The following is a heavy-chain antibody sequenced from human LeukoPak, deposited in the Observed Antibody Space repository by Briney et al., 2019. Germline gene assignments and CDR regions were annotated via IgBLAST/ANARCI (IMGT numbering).Heavy chain of an antibody. CDR1: GFTFSTYS. V-gene: IGHV3-48*04. CDR2: ISSSSSII. CDR3: ASETTGYSSSGGY. Sequence: GGSLRLSCAASGFTFSTYSMNWVRQAPGKGLEWVSYISSSSSIIYYADSVKGRFTISRDNAKNSLYLQMNSLRAEDTAVYYCASETTGYSSSGGYWGQGTLVTVSS. J-gene: IGHJ4*02. D-gene: IGHD6-13*01.